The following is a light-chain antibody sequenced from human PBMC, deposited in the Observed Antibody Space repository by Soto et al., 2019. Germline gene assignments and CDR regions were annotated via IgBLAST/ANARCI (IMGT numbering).Light chain of an antibody. CDR2: VSS. J-gene: IGKJ3*01. CDR1: QDIRTW. V-gene: IGKV1-12*02. Sequence: DIQMTQSPSSVSASVGDRVTITCRASQDIRTWLAWYQQKPGKAPKLLIYVSSSLQSGVPSRFSGSGSGTDFTLTISSLQPEDFATYYCQQANSFPFTLGPGTKVDLK. CDR3: QQANSFPFT.